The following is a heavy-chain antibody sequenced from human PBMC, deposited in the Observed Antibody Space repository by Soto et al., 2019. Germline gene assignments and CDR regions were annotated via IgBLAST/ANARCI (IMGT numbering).Heavy chain of an antibody. CDR3: ARGHSAQLWFGGGGDP. Sequence: QVQLQESGPRLVQPSETLSLICSVSGGSISGYYWSWIRQPAGKGLERIGRIYGSGSVDYHPYLKRGGSISVDTTKNHFSPKLSSVTAADAAGYYCARGHSAQLWFGGGGDPWGEGILVTVSA. CDR2: IYGSGSV. J-gene: IGHJ5*02. V-gene: IGHV4-4*07. CDR1: GGSISGYY. D-gene: IGHD3-10*01.